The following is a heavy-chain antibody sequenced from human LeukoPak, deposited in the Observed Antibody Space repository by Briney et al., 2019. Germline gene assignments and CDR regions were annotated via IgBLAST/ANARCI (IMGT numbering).Heavy chain of an antibody. CDR3: ARAHCSGGSCDYFDY. V-gene: IGHV3-53*01. CDR1: GFTFSSYA. D-gene: IGHD2-15*01. CDR2: IYSGGST. J-gene: IGHJ4*02. Sequence: GGSLRLSCAASGFTFSSYAMSWVRQAPGKGLEWVSVIYSGGSTYYADSVKGRFTISRDNSKNTLFLQMNSLRDEDTAVYYCARAHCSGGSCDYFDYWGQGTLVTVSS.